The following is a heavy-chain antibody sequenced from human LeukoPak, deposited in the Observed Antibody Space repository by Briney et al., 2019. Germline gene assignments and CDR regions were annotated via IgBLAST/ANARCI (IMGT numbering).Heavy chain of an antibody. D-gene: IGHD3-22*01. CDR3: ARDVVITSYYCYYYMDV. J-gene: IGHJ6*03. CDR1: GGSISSYY. V-gene: IGHV4-4*07. CDR2: IYTSGST. Sequence: PSETLSLTCTVSGGSISSYYWSWIRQPAGKGLEWIGRIYTSGSTNYNPSLKSRVTMSVDTSKSQFSLKLSSVTAADTAVYYCARDVVITSYYCYYYMDVWGKGTTVTISS.